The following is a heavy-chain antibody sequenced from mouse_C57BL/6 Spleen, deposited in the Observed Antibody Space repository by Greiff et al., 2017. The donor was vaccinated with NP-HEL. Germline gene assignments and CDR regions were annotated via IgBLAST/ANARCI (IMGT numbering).Heavy chain of an antibody. D-gene: IGHD1-1*01. J-gene: IGHJ2*01. Sequence: VQLVESGAELVRPGTSVKVSCKASGYAFTNYLIEWVKQRPGQGLEWIGVINPGSGGTNYNEKFKGKATLTADKSSSTAYMQLSSLTSEDSAVYFCAREATVVATRGYFDYWGQGTTLTVSS. CDR2: INPGSGGT. CDR3: AREATVVATRGYFDY. CDR1: GYAFTNYL. V-gene: IGHV1-54*01.